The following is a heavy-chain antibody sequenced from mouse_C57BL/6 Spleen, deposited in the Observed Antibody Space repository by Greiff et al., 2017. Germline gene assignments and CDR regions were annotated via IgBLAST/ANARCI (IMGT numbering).Heavy chain of an antibody. V-gene: IGHV5-6*01. J-gene: IGHJ3*01. CDR3: ARPFYYDYGGGFAY. CDR1: GFTFSSYG. Sequence: EVQLVESGGDLVKPGGSLKLSCAASGFTFSSYGMSWFRQTPDKRLEWVATISSGGSCTYYPDSVKGRVNISRDNAKNTLYLQMSSLKSEDRAMYYCARPFYYDYGGGFAYWGQGTLVTVSA. CDR2: ISSGGSCT. D-gene: IGHD2-4*01.